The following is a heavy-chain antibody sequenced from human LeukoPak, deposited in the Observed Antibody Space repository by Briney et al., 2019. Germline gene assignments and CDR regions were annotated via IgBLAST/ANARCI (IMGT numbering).Heavy chain of an antibody. Sequence: ASVKVSCMAFGYTFTSYHYHWVRQAPGQGLEWMGVINPNNSNTGYAQNFQDRVTMTRDTSTSTLYLELSSLRPEDTAVYYCARDSSRAWLTVDYWGQGTLVTVSS. CDR1: GYTFTSYH. D-gene: IGHD5-12*01. J-gene: IGHJ4*02. CDR2: INPNNSNT. CDR3: ARDSSRAWLTVDY. V-gene: IGHV1-46*01.